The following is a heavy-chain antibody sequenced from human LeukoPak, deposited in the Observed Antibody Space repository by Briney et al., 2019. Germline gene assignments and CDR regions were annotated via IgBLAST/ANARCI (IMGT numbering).Heavy chain of an antibody. D-gene: IGHD3-9*01. CDR3: ARDLGLGYFDWLFDY. J-gene: IGHJ4*02. Sequence: GGSLRLSCAASGFTFSSYWMSWVRQAPGKGLEWVANIKQDGSEKYYVDSVKGRFTISRDNAKSSLYLQMNSLRAEDTAVYYCARDLGLGYFDWLFDYWGQGTLVTVSS. CDR2: IKQDGSEK. CDR1: GFTFSSYW. V-gene: IGHV3-7*01.